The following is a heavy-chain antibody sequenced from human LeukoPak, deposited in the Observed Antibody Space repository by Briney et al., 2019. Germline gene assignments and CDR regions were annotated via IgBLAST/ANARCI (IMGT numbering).Heavy chain of an antibody. J-gene: IGHJ6*03. Sequence: PGGSLRLSCAASGFTFSSYAMSWVRQAPGKGLEWVSAISGGGGSTYYADSVKGRFTISRDNSKNTLYLQMNSLRAEDTAVYYCARGSGSRNYYYYYMDVWGKGTTVTVSS. V-gene: IGHV3-23*01. D-gene: IGHD1-26*01. CDR3: ARGSGSRNYYYYYMDV. CDR1: GFTFSSYA. CDR2: ISGGGGST.